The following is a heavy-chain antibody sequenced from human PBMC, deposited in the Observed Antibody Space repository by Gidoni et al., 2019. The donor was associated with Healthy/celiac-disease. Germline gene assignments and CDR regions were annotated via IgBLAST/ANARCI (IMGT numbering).Heavy chain of an antibody. CDR3: AAVYSGSYWDGFDV. D-gene: IGHD1-26*01. J-gene: IGHJ3*01. CDR2: IVVGSGNT. Sequence: QMQLVQSGHEVKKPGTSVKVSCKASGFTFSSSAMQWVRQARGQRLDWLGWIVVGSGNTKYAQKFQERVTITRDMSTSTAYMELNSLRSEDTAVYYCAAVYSGSYWDGFDVWGQGTMVTVSS. CDR1: GFTFSSSA. V-gene: IGHV1-58*02.